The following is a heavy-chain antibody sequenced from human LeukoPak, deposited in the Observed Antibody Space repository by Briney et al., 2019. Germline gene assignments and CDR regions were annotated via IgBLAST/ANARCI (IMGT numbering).Heavy chain of an antibody. CDR1: NFSITNYYY. J-gene: IGHJ4*02. Sequence: SETLSLTCTVSNFSITNYYYWGWIRQPPGKGLEWIGSSHYNGYSYYNPSLKSRVTISVDASKNQFSLKMKSVTAADTAVYYCAREGQNHDSVWGSHRPFGPDYWGQGTLVTVSS. D-gene: IGHD3-16*01. V-gene: IGHV4-38-2*02. CDR3: AREGQNHDSVWGSHRPFGPDY. CDR2: SHYNGYS.